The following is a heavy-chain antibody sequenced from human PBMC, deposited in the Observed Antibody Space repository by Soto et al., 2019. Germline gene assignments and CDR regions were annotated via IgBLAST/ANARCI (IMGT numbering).Heavy chain of an antibody. D-gene: IGHD7-27*01. CDR2: ISAYNGDT. Sequence: QVQLLQSGAEVKKPVASVKVSCKTSGYLFTSYGINWVRRAPGQGLEWLGWISAYNGDTNYAQKFQGRVTMTTDTSTSTAYMDLRSLRSDDTAVYYCARDTGATNTPHSNDYWGQGTLVTVSS. V-gene: IGHV1-18*01. CDR3: ARDTGATNTPHSNDY. J-gene: IGHJ4*02. CDR1: GYLFTSYG.